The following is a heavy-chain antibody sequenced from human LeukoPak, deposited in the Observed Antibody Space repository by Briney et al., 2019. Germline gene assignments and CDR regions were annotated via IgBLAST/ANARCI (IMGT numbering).Heavy chain of an antibody. D-gene: IGHD6-13*01. Sequence: PGGSRRLSCAASGFTFSNYGMNWVRQAPGKGLEWVSYISSNGRNINYADSVRGRFTISRDNAKSSLYLQMNSLRVEDRAVYYCARGGAARPDFWGQGTLVTVSA. CDR3: ARGGAARPDF. CDR1: GFTFSNYG. V-gene: IGHV3-48*04. CDR2: ISSNGRNI. J-gene: IGHJ4*02.